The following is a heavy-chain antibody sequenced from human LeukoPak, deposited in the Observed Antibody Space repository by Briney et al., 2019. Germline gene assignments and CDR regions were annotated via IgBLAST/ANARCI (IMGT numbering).Heavy chain of an antibody. Sequence: GGSLRLSCAASGFTVSSNYMSWVRQAPGEGLEWVSVIYSGGSTYYADSVKGRFTISRDNSKNTLYLQMNSLRAEDTAVYYCARAEDCSSTSCYSRDYYYYMDVWGKGTTVTVSS. CDR2: IYSGGST. CDR1: GFTVSSNY. V-gene: IGHV3-53*01. J-gene: IGHJ6*03. CDR3: ARAEDCSSTSCYSRDYYYYMDV. D-gene: IGHD2-2*01.